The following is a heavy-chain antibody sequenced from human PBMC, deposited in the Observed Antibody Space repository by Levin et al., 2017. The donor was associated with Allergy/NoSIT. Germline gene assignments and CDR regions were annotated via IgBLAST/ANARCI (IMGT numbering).Heavy chain of an antibody. CDR1: GGTFSSYA. CDR2: IIPIFGTA. CDR3: AREKTTGIAVAGYDY. V-gene: IGHV1-69*13. D-gene: IGHD6-19*01. J-gene: IGHJ4*02. Sequence: SVKVSCKASGGTFSSYAISWVRQAPGQGLEWMGGIIPIFGTANYAQKFQGRVTITADESTSTAYMELSSLRSEDTAVYYCAREKTTGIAVAGYDYWGQGTLVTVSS.